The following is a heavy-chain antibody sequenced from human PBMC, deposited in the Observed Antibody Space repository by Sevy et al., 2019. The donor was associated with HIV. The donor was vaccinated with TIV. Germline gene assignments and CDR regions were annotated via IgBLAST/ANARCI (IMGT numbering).Heavy chain of an antibody. J-gene: IGHJ4*02. CDR1: GFNFNIYS. Sequence: GGSLRLSCAVSGFNFNIYSMSWVRQAPGKGLEWVSTLSFGCGKINYADSVKGRFIISRDDSKNTLYLQMNGLRAGDTAVYFCAREGCTRPHDYWGQGTLVTVSS. D-gene: IGHD2-8*01. CDR3: AREGCTRPHDY. V-gene: IGHV3-23*01. CDR2: LSFGCGKI.